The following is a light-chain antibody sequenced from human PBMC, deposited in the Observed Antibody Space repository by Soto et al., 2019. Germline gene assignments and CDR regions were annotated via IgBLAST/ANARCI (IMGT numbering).Light chain of an antibody. Sequence: DIQMTQSPSSLSASVGDRVTITCRASQSISSYLNWYQQKPGKAPKLLIYAASSLQSGVPSRFSGSGSGTDFTLTISSLQPEEFATYYCQQSYSTPKTFGGSTKVEIK. CDR1: QSISSY. J-gene: IGKJ4*01. CDR2: AAS. CDR3: QQSYSTPKT. V-gene: IGKV1-39*01.